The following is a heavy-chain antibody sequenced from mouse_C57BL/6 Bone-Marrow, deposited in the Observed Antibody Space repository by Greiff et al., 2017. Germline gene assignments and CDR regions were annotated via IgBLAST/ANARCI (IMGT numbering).Heavy chain of an antibody. Sequence: VQLQQPGAELVRPGTSVKMSCKASGYTFTNYWIGWAKQRPGHGLEWIGDIYPGGGYTNYNEKFKGKATLTVDKSSSTAYMQFSSLTSEDSAIYYCGRSGTRYYYAMDYWGQGTSVTVSS. CDR1: GYTFTNYW. V-gene: IGHV1-63*01. CDR2: IYPGGGYT. J-gene: IGHJ4*01. CDR3: GRSGTRYYYAMDY. D-gene: IGHD4-1*01.